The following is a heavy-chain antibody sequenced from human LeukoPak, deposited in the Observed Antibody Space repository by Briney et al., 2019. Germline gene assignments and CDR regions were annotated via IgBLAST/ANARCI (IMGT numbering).Heavy chain of an antibody. J-gene: IGHJ4*02. V-gene: IGHV3-23*01. CDR3: AKQTRPQLERRLGFDY. Sequence: GGSLRLSCAASGFTFSSYAMSWVRQAPGKGLEWVSAISGSGGSTYYADSVKGRFTISRDNSKNTLYLQMNSLRAEDTAAYYCAKQTRPQLERRLGFDYWGQGTLVTVSS. CDR1: GFTFSSYA. CDR2: ISGSGGST. D-gene: IGHD1-1*01.